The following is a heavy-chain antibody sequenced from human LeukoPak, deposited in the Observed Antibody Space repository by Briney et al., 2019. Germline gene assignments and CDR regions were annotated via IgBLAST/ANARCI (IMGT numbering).Heavy chain of an antibody. CDR3: ARGRSNYYSMDV. Sequence: SETLSLTCSVSDGSINSYYWNWIRRPPGKGLEWIGYIYYNGNTNYSPSLKSRVTMSVDTSKNLFSLKVSSVTAADTAVYYCARGRSNYYSMDVWGHGTTVTVSS. D-gene: IGHD1-26*01. CDR1: DGSINSYY. CDR2: IYYNGNT. J-gene: IGHJ6*02. V-gene: IGHV4-59*01.